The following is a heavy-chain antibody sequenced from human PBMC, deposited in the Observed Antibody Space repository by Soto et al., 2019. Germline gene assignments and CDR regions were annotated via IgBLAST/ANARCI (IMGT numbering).Heavy chain of an antibody. J-gene: IGHJ4*02. V-gene: IGHV3-11*05. CDR1: GFSFSDYY. CDR3: ARGGPAGTSKGPLVNY. Sequence: GGSLRLSCAASGFSFSDYYMSWIRQAPGKGLEWVAYMSSSGDYTNYGVSVKGRFTISRDNARNSLFLQMNSLRVEDTAVYYYARGGPAGTSKGPLVNYSGQGTLVTLSS. CDR2: MSSSGDYT. D-gene: IGHD3-16*02.